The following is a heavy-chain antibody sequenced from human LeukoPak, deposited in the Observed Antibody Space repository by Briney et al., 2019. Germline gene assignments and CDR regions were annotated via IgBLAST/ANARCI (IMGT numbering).Heavy chain of an antibody. CDR2: ISAYNGNT. V-gene: IGHV1-18*01. Sequence: ASVKVSCKASGYTFTSYGISWVRQAPGQGLECMGWISAYNGNTNYAQKLQGRVTMTTDTSTSTAYMELRSLRSDDTAVYYCARDLSFDWLLFGLANTAQENMNMGGLDYWGQGTLVTVSS. CDR3: ARDLSFDWLLFGLANTAQENMNMGGLDY. D-gene: IGHD3-9*01. CDR1: GYTFTSYG. J-gene: IGHJ4*02.